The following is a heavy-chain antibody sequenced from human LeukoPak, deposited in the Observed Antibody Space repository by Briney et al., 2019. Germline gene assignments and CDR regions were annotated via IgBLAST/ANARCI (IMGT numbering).Heavy chain of an antibody. CDR1: GGSVSTGRYY. V-gene: IGHV4-61*01. D-gene: IGHD1-26*01. J-gene: IGHJ4*02. CDR2: IYYSGDT. Sequence: SETLSLTCTVSGGSVSTGRYYWSWIRQPPGKGLEWIGYIYYSGDTNYNPSLKSRVTISVDTSTNQFFLKLTSVTAAGTAVYYCARGGTYNVLDYWGQGTRVTVSS. CDR3: ARGGTYNVLDY.